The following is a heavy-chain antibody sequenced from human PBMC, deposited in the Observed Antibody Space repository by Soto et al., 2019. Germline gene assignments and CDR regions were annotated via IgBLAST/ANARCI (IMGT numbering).Heavy chain of an antibody. V-gene: IGHV4-39*01. CDR1: GGSISSSSYY. CDR3: ARHFYGSGTYCYYMDV. D-gene: IGHD3-10*01. CDR2: IYYSGST. Sequence: QLQLQESGPGLVKPSETLSLTCTVSGGSISSSSYYWGWIRQPPGKGLEWIGSIYYSGSTYYNPSLKSRVTISVDTSKNQFSLKLSSVTAADTAVYYCARHFYGSGTYCYYMDVWGKGTTVTVSS. J-gene: IGHJ6*03.